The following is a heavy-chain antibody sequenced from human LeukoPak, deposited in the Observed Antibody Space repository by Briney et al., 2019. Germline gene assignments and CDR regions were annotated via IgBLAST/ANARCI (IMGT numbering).Heavy chain of an antibody. D-gene: IGHD1-14*01. V-gene: IGHV3-21*01. CDR3: ATETIGRHYDY. CDR2: IGSTGSDR. Sequence: GGSLRLSCAASGFSFGSSGINWVRQAPGRGLEWVASIGSTGSDRYYADSVKGRFTISRDNAKSSLYLQINSLRVEDTAVYYCATETIGRHYDYWGQGTLLTVSS. J-gene: IGHJ4*02. CDR1: GFSFGSSG.